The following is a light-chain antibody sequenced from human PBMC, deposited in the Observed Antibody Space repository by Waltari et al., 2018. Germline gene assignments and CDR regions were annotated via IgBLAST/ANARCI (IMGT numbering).Light chain of an antibody. J-gene: IGLJ1*01. CDR2: YDS. V-gene: IGLV3-21*01. CDR3: QVWDANTDPGV. Sequence: SYVLTQPPSLAVAPGETARVTCGGNKIVSKSVHWYQQKPGPAPVVVISYDSDRPSGIPERFSGSNSGDTATLTISRVEAGDEADYYCQVWDANTDPGVFGTGTEVTVL. CDR1: KIVSKS.